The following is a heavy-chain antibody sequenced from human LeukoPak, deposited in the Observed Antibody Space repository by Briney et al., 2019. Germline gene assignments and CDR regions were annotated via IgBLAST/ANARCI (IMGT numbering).Heavy chain of an antibody. CDR3: AREVPDLENDAFDI. D-gene: IGHD1-1*01. Sequence: PGGSLRLSCAASGFTFSSCDMHWVRQATGKGLEWVSAIGTAGDTYYPGSVKGRFTISRENAKNSLYLQMNSLRAGDTAVYYCAREVPDLENDAFDIWGQGTMLTVSS. CDR1: GFTFSSCD. V-gene: IGHV3-13*01. J-gene: IGHJ3*02. CDR2: IGTAGDT.